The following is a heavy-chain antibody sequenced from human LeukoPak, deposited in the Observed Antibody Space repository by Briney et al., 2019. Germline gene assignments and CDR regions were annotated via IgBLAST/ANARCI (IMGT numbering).Heavy chain of an antibody. J-gene: IGHJ4*02. Sequence: SETLSLTCTVSGGSISSYYWSWIRQPPGKGLEWIGYIYTSGSTNYNPSLKSRVTISVDTSKNQFSLKLSSVTAADTAVYYCARGILTGYSNFDYWGQGTLVTASS. CDR3: ARGILTGYSNFDY. D-gene: IGHD3-9*01. V-gene: IGHV4-4*09. CDR1: GGSISSYY. CDR2: IYTSGST.